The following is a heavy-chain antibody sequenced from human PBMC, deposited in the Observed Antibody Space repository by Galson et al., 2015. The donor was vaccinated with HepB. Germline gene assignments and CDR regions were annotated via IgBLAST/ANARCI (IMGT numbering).Heavy chain of an antibody. CDR3: AKDSGFMVRGSLDS. CDR2: ITWNSGSV. J-gene: IGHJ4*02. CDR1: GFTFSNYA. V-gene: IGHV3-9*01. D-gene: IGHD3-10*01. Sequence: SLRLSCAASGFTFSNYAMHWVRQVPGKGLEWVSDITWNSGSVAYADSVKGRFTISRDNAKNSLYLQMNSLRTEDTALYYCAKDSGFMVRGSLDSWGQGTLVTVSS.